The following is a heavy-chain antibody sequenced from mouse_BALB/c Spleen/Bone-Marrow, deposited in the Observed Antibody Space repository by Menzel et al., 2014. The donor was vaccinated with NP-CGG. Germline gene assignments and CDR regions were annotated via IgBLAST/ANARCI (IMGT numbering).Heavy chain of an antibody. CDR1: GFNIKDTY. Sequence: VQLQQPGAELVKPGASVKLSCTASGFNIKDTYMHWVKQGPEQGLEWIGRIDPANGNTKYDPKFQGKATITADTSSNTAYLQLSSLTSEDTAVYYCASYYYGSSGFAYWGQGTLVTVSA. J-gene: IGHJ3*01. CDR2: IDPANGNT. CDR3: ASYYYGSSGFAY. D-gene: IGHD1-1*01. V-gene: IGHV14-3*02.